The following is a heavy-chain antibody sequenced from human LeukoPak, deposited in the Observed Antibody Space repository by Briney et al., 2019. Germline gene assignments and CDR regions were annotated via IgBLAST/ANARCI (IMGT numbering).Heavy chain of an antibody. CDR1: GDSVSSNSAA. Sequence: SQTLSLTCAISGDSVSSNSAAWNWIRQSPSRGLEWLGRTYYRSKWYNDYAVSVKSRITINPDTSKNQFSLQLNSVTPEDTAVYYCARASIAAAGRSEYFQHWGQGTLVTVSS. CDR3: ARASIAAAGRSEYFQH. V-gene: IGHV6-1*01. CDR2: TYYRSKWYN. J-gene: IGHJ1*01. D-gene: IGHD6-13*01.